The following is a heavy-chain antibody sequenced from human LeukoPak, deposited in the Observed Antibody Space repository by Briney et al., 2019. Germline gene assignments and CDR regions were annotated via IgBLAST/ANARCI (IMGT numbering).Heavy chain of an antibody. V-gene: IGHV1-69*02. CDR3: ARRPPTIFGVVTFDY. Sequence: ASVKVSCKASGGTFSSYTISWVRQAPGQGLEWMGRIIPILGIANYAQKFQGRVTITADKSTSTAYMELSSLRSEDTAVYYCARRPPTIFGVVTFDYWGQGTLVTVSS. CDR1: GGTFSSYT. D-gene: IGHD3-3*01. CDR2: IIPILGIA. J-gene: IGHJ4*02.